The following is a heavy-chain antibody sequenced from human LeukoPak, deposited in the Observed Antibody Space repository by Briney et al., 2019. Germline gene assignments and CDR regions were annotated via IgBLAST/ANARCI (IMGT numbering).Heavy chain of an antibody. CDR2: IRYDGSHK. J-gene: IGHJ3*02. CDR3: AKVANWNGDAFDI. V-gene: IGHV3-30*02. CDR1: GFTFSSYG. Sequence: GGSLRLSCAASGFTFSSYGMHWVRQAPGKGLEWVTFIRYDGSHKYYADSVKGRFTISRDNSKNTLFLQMNSLRAEDTAVYYCAKVANWNGDAFDIWGQGTVVTVSS. D-gene: IGHD1-1*01.